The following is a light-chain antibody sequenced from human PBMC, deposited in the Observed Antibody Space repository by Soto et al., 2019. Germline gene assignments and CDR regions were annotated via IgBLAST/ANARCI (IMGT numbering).Light chain of an antibody. CDR3: SSSTNTNTLVI. J-gene: IGLJ2*01. Sequence: QSALTQPRSVSGSPGQSVTISCTGTNSDVGGYNYVSWYQQHPGKAPKLMIYDVSKRPSGVPDRFSGSKSGNTASLTISGLQAEDAAIYFCSSSTNTNTLVIFGGGTKVTV. V-gene: IGLV2-11*01. CDR2: DVS. CDR1: NSDVGGYNY.